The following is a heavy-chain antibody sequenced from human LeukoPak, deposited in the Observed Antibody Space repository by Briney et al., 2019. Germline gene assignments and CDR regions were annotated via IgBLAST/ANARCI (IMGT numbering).Heavy chain of an antibody. CDR1: GYTFTGYY. V-gene: IGHV1-2*02. Sequence: ASVKVSCKASGYTFTGYYMHWVRQAPGQGLEWMGWINPNSGGTNYAQKFQSRVTMTRDTSISTAYMELSRLRSDDTAVYYCARERGRVVTMVRGGNDYWGQGTLVTVSS. CDR2: INPNSGGT. CDR3: ARERGRVVTMVRGGNDY. D-gene: IGHD3-10*01. J-gene: IGHJ4*02.